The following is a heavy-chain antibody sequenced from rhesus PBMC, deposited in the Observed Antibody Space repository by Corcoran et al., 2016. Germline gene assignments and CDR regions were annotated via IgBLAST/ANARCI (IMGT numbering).Heavy chain of an antibody. V-gene: IGHV3S5*01. CDR2: INSGGGST. CDR3: AKARYYSSWSLVY. J-gene: IGHJ4*01. Sequence: EVQLVETGGGLVQPGGSLKLSCAASGFTFSSYGMSWVRQAPGKELEWVSAINSGGGSTYYADSVKGRFTISRDNSKNTLSLQMNSLRAEDTAVYYCAKARYYSSWSLVYWGQGVLVTVSS. D-gene: IGHD6-13*01. CDR1: GFTFSSYG.